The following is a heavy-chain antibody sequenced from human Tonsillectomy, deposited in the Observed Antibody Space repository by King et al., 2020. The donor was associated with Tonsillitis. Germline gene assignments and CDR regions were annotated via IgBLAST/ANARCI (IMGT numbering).Heavy chain of an antibody. V-gene: IGHV3-43*01. J-gene: IGHJ3*02. CDR1: GFTFDDYT. CDR3: AKADSSGYYSAFDI. CDR2: ISWDGGST. D-gene: IGHD3-22*01. Sequence: VQLVESGGVVVQPGGSLRLSCAASGFTFDDYTMHWVRQAPGKGLEWVSLISWDGGSTYYADSVKGRFTIYRDNSKNSLYLQMNSLRTEDTALYYCAKADSSGYYSAFDIWGQGTMVTVSS.